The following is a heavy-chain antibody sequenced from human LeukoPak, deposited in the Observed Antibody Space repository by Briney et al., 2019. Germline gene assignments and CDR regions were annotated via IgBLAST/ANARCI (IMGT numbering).Heavy chain of an antibody. Sequence: GGSLRLSCTVSGFTVSSNSMSWVRQAPGKGLEWVSSIDSSGGYMFYADSVKGRFIISRDNAKDSLYLQMNSLRVEDTAVYYCLRGDRRDYWGQGTLVTVSS. V-gene: IGHV3-21*06. CDR2: IDSSGGYM. CDR1: GFTVSSNS. J-gene: IGHJ4*02. CDR3: LRGDRRDY.